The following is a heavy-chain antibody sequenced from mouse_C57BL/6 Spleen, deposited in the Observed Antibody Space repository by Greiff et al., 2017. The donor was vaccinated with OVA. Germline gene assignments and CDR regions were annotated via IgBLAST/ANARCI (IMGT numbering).Heavy chain of an antibody. J-gene: IGHJ2*01. CDR1: GFTFSSYG. Sequence: DVMLVESGGDLVKPGGSLKLSCAASGFTFSSYGMSWVRQTPDKRLEWVATISSGGSYTYYPDSVKGRFTISRDNAKNTLYLQMSSLTSEDTAMYDCARQDYYGSSYFDYWGKGTTLTVSS. D-gene: IGHD1-1*01. CDR2: ISSGGSYT. CDR3: ARQDYYGSSYFDY. V-gene: IGHV5-6*02.